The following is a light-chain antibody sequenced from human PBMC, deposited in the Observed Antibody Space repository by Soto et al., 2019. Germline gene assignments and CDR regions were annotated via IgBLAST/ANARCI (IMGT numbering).Light chain of an antibody. CDR3: CSFTSSSTRV. Sequence: QSALTQPPSVSGSPGQSITISCTGTSSDVGGYNYVFWYQQHPGKAPRLLIYDVSSRPSGVSDRFSGSKSGNTASLTISGLQAEDEADYYCCSFTSSSTRVFGGGTKLTVL. CDR1: SSDVGGYNY. CDR2: DVS. J-gene: IGLJ3*02. V-gene: IGLV2-14*01.